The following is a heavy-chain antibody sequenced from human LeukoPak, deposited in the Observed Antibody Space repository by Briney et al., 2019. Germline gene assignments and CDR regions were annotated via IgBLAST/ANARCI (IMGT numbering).Heavy chain of an antibody. CDR3: AKGQGSGQGSYTWSTVDY. Sequence: GGSLRLSCAASGFSFSSYAMSWVRQAPGKGLEWVSGINGRGDKTVYADSVKGRVTISRDNSKNTLCLQMNSLRVEDTAVYYCAKGQGSGQGSYTWSTVDYWGPETLVTVFS. V-gene: IGHV3-23*01. J-gene: IGHJ4*01. D-gene: IGHD1-20*01. CDR1: GFSFSSYA. CDR2: INGRGDKT.